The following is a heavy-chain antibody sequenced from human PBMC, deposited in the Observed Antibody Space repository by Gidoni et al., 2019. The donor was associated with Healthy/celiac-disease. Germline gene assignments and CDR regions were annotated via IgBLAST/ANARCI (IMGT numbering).Heavy chain of an antibody. Sequence: QLQLQESGPGLVKPSETLSLHCPVSGGSISSSSYSWGWIRQPPGKGLEWIGSIYYSGSTYYNPSLKSRVTISVDTSKNQFALKLGSVTAADTAVYYCASLVPSDYFYYFDYWGQGTLVTVSS. D-gene: IGHD3-16*01. J-gene: IGHJ4*02. CDR3: ASLVPSDYFYYFDY. CDR1: GGSISSSSYS. CDR2: IYYSGST. V-gene: IGHV4-39*01.